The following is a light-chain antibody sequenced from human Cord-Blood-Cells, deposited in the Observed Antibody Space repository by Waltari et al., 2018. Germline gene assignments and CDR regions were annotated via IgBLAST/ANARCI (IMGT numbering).Light chain of an antibody. Sequence: DIQMTQSPSTLSASVGDRVTITCRASQSISSWFAWDQQKPGKAPKLLIYDASSLESGVPSRFSGSGSGTEFTLTISSLQPDDFATYYCQQYNSYWAFGQGTKVEIK. CDR2: DAS. V-gene: IGKV1-5*01. CDR1: QSISSW. J-gene: IGKJ1*01. CDR3: QQYNSYWA.